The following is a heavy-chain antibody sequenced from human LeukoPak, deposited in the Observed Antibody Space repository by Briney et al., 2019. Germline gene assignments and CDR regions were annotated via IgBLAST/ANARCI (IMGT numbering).Heavy chain of an antibody. CDR3: PRDGIHYGSGFDP. Sequence: SETLSLTCVVYGGSFRDYYWSWIRQTPGEGLQWIGGIKHSGSTDFNPSLKSRVTMSIDTSRNQFSLNLSSVTAADTAVYYCPRDGIHYGSGFDPWGQGTLVTVSS. CDR2: IKHSGST. CDR1: GGSFRDYY. V-gene: IGHV4-34*01. J-gene: IGHJ5*02. D-gene: IGHD3-10*01.